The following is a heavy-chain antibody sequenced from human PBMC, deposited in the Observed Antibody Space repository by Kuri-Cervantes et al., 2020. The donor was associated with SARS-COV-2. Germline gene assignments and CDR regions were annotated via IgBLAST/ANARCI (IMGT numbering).Heavy chain of an antibody. CDR1: GFTVSSNY. Sequence: GGSLRLSCAASGFTVSSNYMSWVRQAPGKGLEWVSAISGSGGSTYYADSVKGRFTISRDNSKNTLYLQMNSLRAEDTAVYYCARDLEIFGVPYGYGMDVWGQGTTVTVSS. CDR3: ARDLEIFGVPYGYGMDV. V-gene: IGHV3-23*01. D-gene: IGHD3-3*01. CDR2: ISGSGGST. J-gene: IGHJ6*02.